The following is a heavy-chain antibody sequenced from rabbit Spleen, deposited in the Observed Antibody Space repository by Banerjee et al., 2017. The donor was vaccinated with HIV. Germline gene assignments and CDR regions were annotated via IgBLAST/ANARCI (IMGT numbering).Heavy chain of an antibody. D-gene: IGHD1-1*01. J-gene: IGHJ4*01. CDR1: GFSFGDRDV. V-gene: IGHV1S45*01. Sequence: QEQLVESGGGLVQPEGSLTLTCTASGFSFGDRDVMCWVRQAPGKGLEWIACINVATGKPVYATWAKGRFTISRTSSTTVTLRMTSLAAADTATYFCARDLLGVIGWNFYLWGQGTLVTVS. CDR2: INVATGKP. CDR3: ARDLLGVIGWNFYL.